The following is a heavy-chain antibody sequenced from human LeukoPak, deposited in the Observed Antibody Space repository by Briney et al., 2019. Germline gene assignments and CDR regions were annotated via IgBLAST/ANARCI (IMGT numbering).Heavy chain of an antibody. CDR3: ARRGGNSYYYYGMDV. J-gene: IGHJ6*02. D-gene: IGHD2-15*01. V-gene: IGHV4-59*08. CDR1: GGSISSYY. CDR2: IYYSGST. Sequence: SETLSLTCTVSGGSISSYYWSWIRQPPGKGLEWIGYIYYSGSTNYNPSLKSRATISVDTSKNQFSLKLSSVTAADTAVYYCARRGGNSYYYYGMDVWGQGTTVTVSS.